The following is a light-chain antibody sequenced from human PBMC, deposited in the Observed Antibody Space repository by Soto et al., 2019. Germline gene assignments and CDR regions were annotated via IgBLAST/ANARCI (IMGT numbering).Light chain of an antibody. CDR2: EGS. CDR1: SSDVGSYNL. CDR3: CSYAGSSTFVV. V-gene: IGLV2-23*03. Sequence: QSALTQPASVSGSPGQSITISCTVTSSDVGSYNLVSWYQQHPGKAPKLMIYEGSKRPSGVYNRFSGSKSGNTASLTISGLQAEDEADYYCCSYAGSSTFVVFGGGTKLTVL. J-gene: IGLJ2*01.